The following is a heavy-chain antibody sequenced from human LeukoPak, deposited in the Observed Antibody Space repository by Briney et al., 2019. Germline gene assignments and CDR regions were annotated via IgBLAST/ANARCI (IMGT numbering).Heavy chain of an antibody. D-gene: IGHD6-19*01. CDR3: AKDSRRTSGWYYFDY. CDR2: ISDSGTRT. J-gene: IGHJ4*02. CDR1: GFTFSSYD. V-gene: IGHV3-23*01. Sequence: PGGSLRLSCAASGFTFSSYDMGWVRQAPGKGLEWVSAISDSGTRTYYADSVRGRFTISRDKFKNTLYLHMSSLRAEDTAVYYCAKDSRRTSGWYYFDYWGQGTLVTVSS.